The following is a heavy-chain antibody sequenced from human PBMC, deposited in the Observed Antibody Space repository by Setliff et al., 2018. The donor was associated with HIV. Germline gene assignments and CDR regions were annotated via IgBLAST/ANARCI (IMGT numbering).Heavy chain of an antibody. CDR2: INPNSGGT. J-gene: IGHJ4*02. CDR3: ARDVFAYHYGSGSYIDY. Sequence: ASVKVSCKASGYTFTGYYMHWVRQAPGQGLEWMGWINPNSGGTNYAQKFQGRVTMTRDTSISTAYMELSRLRSDDTAVYYCARDVFAYHYGSGSYIDYWGQGTLVTVSS. V-gene: IGHV1-2*02. D-gene: IGHD3-10*01. CDR1: GYTFTGYY.